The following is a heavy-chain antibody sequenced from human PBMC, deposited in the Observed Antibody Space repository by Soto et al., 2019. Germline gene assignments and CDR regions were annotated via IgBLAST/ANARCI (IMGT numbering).Heavy chain of an antibody. Sequence: GASVKVSCKASGYIFTNYAIHWVRQAPGQRLEWMGWINAGNGNTQYSQKFQGRVTITSDTYTSTAYMELSSLRSEDTAEYYCARGLHYGHYYLLDVWGKGTTVTVSS. D-gene: IGHD4-17*01. CDR2: INAGNGNT. J-gene: IGHJ6*03. V-gene: IGHV1-3*01. CDR3: ARGLHYGHYYLLDV. CDR1: GYIFTNYA.